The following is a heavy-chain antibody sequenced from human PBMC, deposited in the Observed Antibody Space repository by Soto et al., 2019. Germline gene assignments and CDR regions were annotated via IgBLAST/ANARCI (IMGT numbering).Heavy chain of an antibody. D-gene: IGHD2-15*01. CDR3: TSHPGYCSGGSCPAGL. J-gene: IGHJ4*02. CDR1: GFTFGDYA. Sequence: GGSLRLSCTASGFTFGDYAMSWFRQAPGKGLEWVGFIRSKAYGGTTEYAASVKGRFTISRDDSKSIAYLQMNSLKTEDTAVYYCTSHPGYCSGGSCPAGLWGQGTLVTVSS. V-gene: IGHV3-49*03. CDR2: IRSKAYGGTT.